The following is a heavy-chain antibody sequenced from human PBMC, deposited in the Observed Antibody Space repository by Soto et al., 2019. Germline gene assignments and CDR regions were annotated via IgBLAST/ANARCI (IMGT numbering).Heavy chain of an antibody. J-gene: IGHJ6*03. Sequence: QLQLQESGPGLVKPSETLSLTCTVSGGSISSSSYYWGWIRQPPGKGLEWIGSIYYSGSTYYNPSLKRRVTISVDTSKNQFSLKLSSVTAADTAVYYCASPEVGPTIFSPYYMDVWGKGTTVTVSS. CDR1: GGSISSSSYY. D-gene: IGHD3-3*01. CDR2: IYYSGST. CDR3: ASPEVGPTIFSPYYMDV. V-gene: IGHV4-39*01.